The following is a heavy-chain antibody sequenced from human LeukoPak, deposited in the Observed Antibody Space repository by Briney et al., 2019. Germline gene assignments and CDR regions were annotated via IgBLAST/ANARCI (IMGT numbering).Heavy chain of an antibody. V-gene: IGHV3-7*01. CDR2: IKEDGSEK. D-gene: IGHD6-19*01. CDR1: GFTFSNYW. CDR3: AGGRRLGY. J-gene: IGHJ4*02. Sequence: GGSLSLSCAASGFTFSNYWMSWVRQAPGKGLEWVANIKEDGSEKYYVDSVKGRFTISRDNARNSLYLQMNSLRAEDTAVYYCAGGRRLGYWGQGTLVTVSS.